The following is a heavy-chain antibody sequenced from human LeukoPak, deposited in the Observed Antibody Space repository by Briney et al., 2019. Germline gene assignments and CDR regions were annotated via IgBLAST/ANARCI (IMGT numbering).Heavy chain of an antibody. Sequence: GGSLRLSCAASGFTFSSYSMHWVRQAPGKGLEWVTIISYDGSNKYYADSVKGRFTISRDNSKNTLYLQMNSLRAEDTAVYYCARERGHWFDPWGQGTLVTVSS. CDR3: ARERGHWFDP. V-gene: IGHV3-30-3*01. CDR2: ISYDGSNK. J-gene: IGHJ5*02. CDR1: GFTFSSYS.